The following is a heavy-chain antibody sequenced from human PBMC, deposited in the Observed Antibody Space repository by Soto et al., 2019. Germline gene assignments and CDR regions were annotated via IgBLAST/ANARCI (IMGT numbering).Heavy chain of an antibody. D-gene: IGHD3-10*01. CDR1: GYTLTVYY. CDR2: INANSGGT. J-gene: IGHJ6*02. V-gene: IGHV1-2*02. Sequence: SVKLSCQSSGYTLTVYYMHWVRQAPRQGVEWMGWINANSGGTNYTQKFQGSVTMTRDTSISTAYMELSRLRSDDTAVYYCSREMVRGIRYYYGMDVWGQGTTVTV. CDR3: SREMVRGIRYYYGMDV.